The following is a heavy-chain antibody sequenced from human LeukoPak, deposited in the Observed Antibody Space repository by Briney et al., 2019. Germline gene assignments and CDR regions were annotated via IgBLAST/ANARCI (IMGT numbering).Heavy chain of an antibody. CDR1: GFNFSNYA. Sequence: PGGSLRLSCAASGFNFSNYAMHWVRQAPGKGLEYVSAISRHGGSTYYANSVKGRFTISRDNSKNTLYLQMGSLRAEDMAVFYCARVGDNDAFDIWGQGTVVTVSS. J-gene: IGHJ3*02. CDR3: ARVGDNDAFDI. CDR2: ISRHGGST. D-gene: IGHD4-17*01. V-gene: IGHV3-64*01.